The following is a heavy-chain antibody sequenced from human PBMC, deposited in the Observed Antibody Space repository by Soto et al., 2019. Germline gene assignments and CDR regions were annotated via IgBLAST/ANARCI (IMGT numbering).Heavy chain of an antibody. CDR2: IIPHSGET. V-gene: IGHV1-2*02. D-gene: IGHD4-4*01. CDR3: ARETDDFTNGAHDR. Sequence: QVQLVQSGAEVKRPGASVKVSCKASGYSFTCYYMHWVRQAPGQGLEWMGWIIPHSGETNYAQKFQAMVTLTRDTSISTAYMQLSGMTSDDTALYYCARETDDFTNGAHDRWGQGTLVTVSS. J-gene: IGHJ5*02. CDR1: GYSFTCYY.